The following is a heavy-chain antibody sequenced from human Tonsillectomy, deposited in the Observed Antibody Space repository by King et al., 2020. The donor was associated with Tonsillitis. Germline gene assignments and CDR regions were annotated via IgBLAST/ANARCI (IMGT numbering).Heavy chain of an antibody. CDR2: ICYSGST. V-gene: IGHV4-39*07. D-gene: IGHD3-16*01. J-gene: IGHJ5*02. CDR3: ARALGAGIWFDP. CDR1: GGSISSTNYC. Sequence: QLQESGPRLVKPSETLSLTCTVSGGSISSTNYCWGWIRQPPGEGLEWTGSICYSGSTYYNPSLKGRVSISEDTSKYHFSLKLSSVTAADTAVYYCARALGAGIWFDPWGQGTLVTVSS.